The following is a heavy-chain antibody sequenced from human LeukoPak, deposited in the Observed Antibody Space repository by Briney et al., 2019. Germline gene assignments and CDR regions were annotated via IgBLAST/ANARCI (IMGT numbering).Heavy chain of an antibody. V-gene: IGHV3-23*01. CDR2: ISPSGDIT. CDR1: GFTFSSYG. Sequence: GGSLRLSCAASGFTFSSYGMSWVRQAPGKGLEWVSGISPSGDITYYADSVKGRFTISRDNSKNTVYLQVNSLRAEDTAVFYCAKDRAWLQFWSWGQGTLVTVSS. J-gene: IGHJ4*02. CDR3: AKDRAWLQFWS. D-gene: IGHD5-18*01.